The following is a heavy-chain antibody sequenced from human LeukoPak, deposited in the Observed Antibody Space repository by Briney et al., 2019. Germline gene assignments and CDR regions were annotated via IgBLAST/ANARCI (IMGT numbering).Heavy chain of an antibody. CDR3: ARDHSGYSSGSSFYYYGMDV. V-gene: IGHV1-69*04. CDR2: IIPIIGIA. Sequence: PSASVKVSCKASGDTFSSYAISWVRQAPGQGLEWMGRIIPIIGIANYAQKFQGRVTITADKSTSTAYMELSRLRSEDTAVYYCARDHSGYSSGSSFYYYGMDVWGQGTTVTVSS. CDR1: GDTFSSYA. D-gene: IGHD6-19*01. J-gene: IGHJ6*02.